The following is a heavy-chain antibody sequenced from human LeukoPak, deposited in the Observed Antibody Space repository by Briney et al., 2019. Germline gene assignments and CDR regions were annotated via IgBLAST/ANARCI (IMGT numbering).Heavy chain of an antibody. D-gene: IGHD5-18*01. J-gene: IGHJ4*02. CDR2: IYYSGST. V-gene: IGHV4-59*01. Sequence: TSETLSLTCTVSGGSLSSYCWSWIRQPPGKGLGWIGYIYYSGSTNYNPSLKSRVTISVDTSKNQFSLKLSSVTAAETAVYYCARGYSYGYDFDYWGQGNLVTVSS. CDR3: ARGYSYGYDFDY. CDR1: GGSLSSYC.